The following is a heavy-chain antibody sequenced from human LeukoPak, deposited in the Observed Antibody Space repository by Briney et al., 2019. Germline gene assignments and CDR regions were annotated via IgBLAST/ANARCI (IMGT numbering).Heavy chain of an antibody. D-gene: IGHD6-19*01. V-gene: IGHV3-23*01. Sequence: GGSLRLSCAASGFTFSSYAMNWVRRAPGKGLEGASTISGDGGDTHYADSVRGRFTISRANSKNTLFMQMNSLRAEATAVYYCGKSGSRDWDYFEYWGQGTLVTASS. CDR2: ISGDGGDT. CDR3: GKSGSRDWDYFEY. J-gene: IGHJ4*02. CDR1: GFTFSSYA.